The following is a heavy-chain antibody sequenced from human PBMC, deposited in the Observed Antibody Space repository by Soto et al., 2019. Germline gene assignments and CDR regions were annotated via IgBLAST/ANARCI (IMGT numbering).Heavy chain of an antibody. Sequence: QVQLVQSGAEVKKPGASVKVSCKASGYTFTSYGISWVRQAPGQGLEWMGWISAYNGNTNYAQKLQGRVTMTTDTATSTAYMELRSLRSDDTAVYYCASQPRGVRGAPYYYSMDVWGKGTTVTVSS. D-gene: IGHD3-10*01. CDR1: GYTFTSYG. CDR2: ISAYNGNT. CDR3: ASQPRGVRGAPYYYSMDV. V-gene: IGHV1-18*01. J-gene: IGHJ6*03.